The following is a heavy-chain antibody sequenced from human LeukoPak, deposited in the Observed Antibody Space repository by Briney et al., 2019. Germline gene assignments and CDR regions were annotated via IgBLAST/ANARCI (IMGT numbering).Heavy chain of an antibody. CDR3: ARGRRSSAVWFGEVYNWFDP. Sequence: SETLTLTCAVYGGSFSGYYWSWIRQPPGKGLEWIGEINHSGSTNYNPSLKSRVTISVDTSKNQFSLKLSCVTAADTAVYYCARGRRSSAVWFGEVYNWFDPWGQGTLVTVSS. D-gene: IGHD3-10*01. CDR2: INHSGST. J-gene: IGHJ5*02. CDR1: GGSFSGYY. V-gene: IGHV4-34*01.